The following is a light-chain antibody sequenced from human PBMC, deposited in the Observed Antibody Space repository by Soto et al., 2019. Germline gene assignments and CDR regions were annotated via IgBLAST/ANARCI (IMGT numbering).Light chain of an antibody. Sequence: EIVLTQSPGTLSLSPGDRATLSCRASQRISTTYLAWYQQKPGQAPRLLIYDASSRATGIPDRFSGSGSGTDFTLTISRLEPEDFAVYYCQQFGSSPPYTFGQGTKLDI. CDR1: QRISTTY. V-gene: IGKV3-20*01. J-gene: IGKJ2*01. CDR2: DAS. CDR3: QQFGSSPPYT.